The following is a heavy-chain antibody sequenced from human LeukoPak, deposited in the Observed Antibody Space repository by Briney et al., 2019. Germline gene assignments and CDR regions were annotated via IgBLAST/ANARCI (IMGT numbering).Heavy chain of an antibody. D-gene: IGHD4-17*01. CDR3: AMGHDYGDYVLNY. CDR1: GFTFSSYA. V-gene: IGHV3-23*01. CDR2: ISGSGGST. J-gene: IGHJ4*02. Sequence: PGGSLRLSCAASGFTFSSYAMSWVRQAPGKGLEWVSAISGSGGSTYYADPVKGRFTISRDNSKNTLYLQMNSLRAEDTAVYYCAMGHDYGDYVLNYWGQGTLVTVSS.